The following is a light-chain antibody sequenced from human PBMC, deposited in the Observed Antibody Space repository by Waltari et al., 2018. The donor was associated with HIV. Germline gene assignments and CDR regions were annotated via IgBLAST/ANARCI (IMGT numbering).Light chain of an antibody. V-gene: IGKV4-1*01. CDR1: RSILYSSDNRNY. CDR2: WAS. CDR3: QQYFRIPPT. J-gene: IGKJ4*01. Sequence: DIVMTQSPDSLPVSLGDRATINCTSSRSILYSSDNRNYLAWYQQKARQPPKLLISWASTRESGVPDRFSGSGSGTDFTLTITRLQAEDVAVYHCQQYFRIPPTFGGGTKVEIK.